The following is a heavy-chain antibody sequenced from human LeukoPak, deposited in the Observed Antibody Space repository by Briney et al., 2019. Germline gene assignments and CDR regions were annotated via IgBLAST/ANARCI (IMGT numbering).Heavy chain of an antibody. CDR2: ISSSGSTI. CDR1: GFTFSSYN. D-gene: IGHD3-10*01. J-gene: IGHJ4*02. Sequence: GGSLRLSCAASGFTFSSYNMNWVRQAPGKGLEWVSDISSSGSTIYFADSVKGRFTISRDNAKNSLYLQMNSLRDEDTAVYYCARLEYYYVSGNYYKLFDYWGQGTLVTVSS. CDR3: ARLEYYYVSGNYYKLFDY. V-gene: IGHV3-48*02.